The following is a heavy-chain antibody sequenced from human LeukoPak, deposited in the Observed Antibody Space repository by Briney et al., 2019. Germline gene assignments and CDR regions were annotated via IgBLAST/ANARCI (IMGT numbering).Heavy chain of an antibody. Sequence: GGSLRLSCAASGFIFSGYGMHWVRQAPGKGLQWVTFIRYEGSNKYYADSVKGRFTISRDNSKNTLYLQMNSLRVEDTAVYYCAKESEVAAAGIDYWGQGTLVTVSS. CDR2: IRYEGSNK. CDR1: GFIFSGYG. V-gene: IGHV3-30*02. J-gene: IGHJ4*02. D-gene: IGHD6-13*01. CDR3: AKESEVAAAGIDY.